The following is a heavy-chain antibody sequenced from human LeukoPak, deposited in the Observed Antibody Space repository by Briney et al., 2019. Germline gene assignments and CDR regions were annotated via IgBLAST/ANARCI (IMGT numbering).Heavy chain of an antibody. CDR2: IYSDNT. J-gene: IGHJ4*02. D-gene: IGHD4/OR15-4a*01. V-gene: IGHV3-53*01. Sequence: GGSLRLSCTVSGVTVSSNSMSWVRQAPGKELEWGSFIYSDNTHYSDSVKGRFTISRDNSKNTLYLQMNSLRAEDTAVYYCARRAGAYSHPYDYWGQGTLVTVSS. CDR3: ARRAGAYSHPYDY. CDR1: GVTVSSNS.